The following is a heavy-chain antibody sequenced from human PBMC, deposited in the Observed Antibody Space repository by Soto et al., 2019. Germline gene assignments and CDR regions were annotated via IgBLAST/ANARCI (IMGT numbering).Heavy chain of an antibody. J-gene: IGHJ4*02. CDR3: AREHMLTGNRVHG. D-gene: IGHD3-9*01. CDR2: IIPDLAIA. Sequence: QVHLVQSGAEVKKPGSSVKVSCKASGDTFSRYTISWVRQAPGQGLEWMGRIIPDLAIASHAQKFQGRALITADKSTPTAYMELSRVRSEDTAVQYCAREHMLTGNRVHGWGQGALLTFSA. V-gene: IGHV1-69*08. CDR1: GDTFSRYT.